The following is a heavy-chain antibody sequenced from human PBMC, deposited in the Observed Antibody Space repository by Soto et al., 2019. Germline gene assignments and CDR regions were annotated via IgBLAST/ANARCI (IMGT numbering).Heavy chain of an antibody. CDR1: GYSFTSYW. Sequence: PGESLKISCKGSGYSFTSYWIGWVRQMPGKGLGWMGIIYPGDSDTRYSPSFQGQVTISADKSISTAYLQWSSLKASDTAMYYCASNFLTGDPTDAFDIWGQGTMVTVSS. D-gene: IGHD3-9*01. CDR3: ASNFLTGDPTDAFDI. CDR2: IYPGDSDT. V-gene: IGHV5-51*01. J-gene: IGHJ3*02.